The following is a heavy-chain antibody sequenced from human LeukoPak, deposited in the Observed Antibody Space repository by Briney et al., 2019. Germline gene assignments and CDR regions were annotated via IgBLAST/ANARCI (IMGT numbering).Heavy chain of an antibody. Sequence: GGSLRLSCAAPGFTFSSYWMSWVRQAPGKGLEWVANIKQDGSEKYYVDSVKGRFTISRDNAKNSLYLQMNSLRAEDTAVYYCARERSDAFDIWGQGTMVTVSS. J-gene: IGHJ3*02. V-gene: IGHV3-7*01. CDR1: GFTFSSYW. CDR2: IKQDGSEK. D-gene: IGHD3-16*01. CDR3: ARERSDAFDI.